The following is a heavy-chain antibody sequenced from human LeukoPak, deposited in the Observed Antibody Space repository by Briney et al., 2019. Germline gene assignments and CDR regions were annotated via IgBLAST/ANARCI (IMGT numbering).Heavy chain of an antibody. CDR2: INHSGST. D-gene: IGHD3-3*01. CDR3: ARVRTYYDFWSGASGFDY. J-gene: IGHJ4*02. Sequence: SETLSLTCAVYGGSFSGYYWSWIRQPPGKGLEWIGEINHSGSTNYNPSPKSRVTISVDTSKNQFSLKLSSVTAADTAVYYCARVRTYYDFWSGASGFDYWGQGTLVTVSS. V-gene: IGHV4-34*01. CDR1: GGSFSGYY.